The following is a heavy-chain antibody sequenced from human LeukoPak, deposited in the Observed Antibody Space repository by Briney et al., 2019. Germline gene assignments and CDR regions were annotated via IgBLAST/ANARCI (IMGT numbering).Heavy chain of an antibody. J-gene: IGHJ4*02. Sequence: SETLSLTCSVSGGSVSSDSYFWNWVRQPPGKGLEWIGYIYSSGSTNYNRSLKSRVTISLDTSKNQFSLKLSSVTAADTAVYYCAGLPQRWFQRTDYWGQGTLVTVSS. D-gene: IGHD5-24*01. CDR3: AGLPQRWFQRTDY. V-gene: IGHV4-61*01. CDR2: IYSSGST. CDR1: GGSVSSDSYF.